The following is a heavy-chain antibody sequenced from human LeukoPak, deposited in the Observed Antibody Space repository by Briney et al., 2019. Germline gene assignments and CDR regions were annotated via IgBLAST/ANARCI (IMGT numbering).Heavy chain of an antibody. V-gene: IGHV4-59*08. CDR2: IYYSGST. CDR1: GGSISSYY. D-gene: IGHD2-15*01. J-gene: IGHJ4*02. Sequence: SETLSLTCTVSGGSISSYYWSWIRQPPGKGLEWIGYIYYSGSTNYNPSLKSRVTISVDTSKNQSSLKLSSVTAADTAVYYCARVVAATVDYWGQGTLVTVSS. CDR3: ARVVAATVDY.